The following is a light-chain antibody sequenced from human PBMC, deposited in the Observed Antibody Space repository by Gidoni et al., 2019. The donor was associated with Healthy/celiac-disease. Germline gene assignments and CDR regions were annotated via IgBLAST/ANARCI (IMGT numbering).Light chain of an antibody. CDR1: QGISSA. V-gene: IGKV1-13*02. CDR3: QQFNSYPHAYT. J-gene: IGKJ2*01. CDR2: DAS. Sequence: AIQLTQSPSSLSASVGDRVTITCRASQGISSALAWYQQKPGKAPKLLIYDASSLESGVPSRFSGSGSGTDFTLTISSLQPEDFATYSCQQFNSYPHAYTFGQGTKLEIK.